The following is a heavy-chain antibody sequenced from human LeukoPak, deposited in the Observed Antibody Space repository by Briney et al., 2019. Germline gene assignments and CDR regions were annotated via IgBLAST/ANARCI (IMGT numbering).Heavy chain of an antibody. CDR3: ARDPGGAGGPFDY. CDR2: ISGSGGST. D-gene: IGHD3-10*01. J-gene: IGHJ4*02. V-gene: IGHV3-23*01. Sequence: GGSLRLSCAASGFTFSSYAMSWVRQAPGKGLEWVSAISGSGGSTYYADSVKGRFTISRDNSKNTLYLQMNSLRAEDTAVYFCARDPGGAGGPFDYWGQGTLVTVSS. CDR1: GFTFSSYA.